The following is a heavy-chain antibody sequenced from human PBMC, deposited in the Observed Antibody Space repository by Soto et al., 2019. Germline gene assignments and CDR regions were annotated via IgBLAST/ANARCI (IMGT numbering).Heavy chain of an antibody. CDR3: ARGPPLDALDI. V-gene: IGHV1-2*02. CDR2: INPNSGGT. Sequence: ASVKVSCKASGYTFTCYYMHWVPQAPGQGLEWMGWINPNSGGTNYAQKFQGRVTMTRDTYISTAYMEMSRLRSDDTAVYYCARGPPLDALDIWGQGTMVTVSS. CDR1: GYTFTCYY. J-gene: IGHJ3*02.